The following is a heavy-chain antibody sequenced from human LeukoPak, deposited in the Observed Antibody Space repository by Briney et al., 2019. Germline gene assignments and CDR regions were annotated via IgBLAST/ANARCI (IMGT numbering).Heavy chain of an antibody. V-gene: IGHV3-48*03. CDR3: ARVGAAVAVDY. CDR2: ISSSGSTI. D-gene: IGHD6-19*01. J-gene: IGHJ4*02. CDR1: GFTFSSYE. Sequence: QPGGSLRLSCAASGFTFSSYEMNWVRQAPGKGLEWVSYISSSGSTIYYADSVKGRFTISRDNAKNSLCLQMNSLRAEDTAVYYCARVGAAVAVDYWGQGTLVTVSS.